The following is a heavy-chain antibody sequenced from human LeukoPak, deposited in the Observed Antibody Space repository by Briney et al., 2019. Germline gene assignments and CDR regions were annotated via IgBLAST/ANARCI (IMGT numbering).Heavy chain of an antibody. CDR3: AKVWHTAISGWNWFDP. CDR2: INPNSVDT. J-gene: IGHJ5*02. CDR1: GNTFTDYY. D-gene: IGHD6-19*01. Sequence: ASVKVSCKASGNTFTDYYIYWVRQAPGQGLEWMGWINPNSVDTNYAQKFQGRVTMTRDTSISTAYMELSSLRSDDTAIYYCAKVWHTAISGWNWFDPWGQGTLVTVSS. V-gene: IGHV1-2*02.